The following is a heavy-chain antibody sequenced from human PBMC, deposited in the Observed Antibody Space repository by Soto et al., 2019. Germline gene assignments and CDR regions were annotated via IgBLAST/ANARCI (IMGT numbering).Heavy chain of an antibody. CDR2: IYYSGST. CDR1: GGSISSSSYY. J-gene: IGHJ6*02. Sequence: PSETLSLTCTVSGGSISSSSYYWGWIRQPPGKGLEWIGSIYYSGSTYYNPSLKSRVTISVDTSKNQFSLKLSSVTAADTAVYYCARLPRIVVPPRYGMDVWGQGTTVT. CDR3: ARLPRIVVPPRYGMDV. V-gene: IGHV4-39*01. D-gene: IGHD2-21*01.